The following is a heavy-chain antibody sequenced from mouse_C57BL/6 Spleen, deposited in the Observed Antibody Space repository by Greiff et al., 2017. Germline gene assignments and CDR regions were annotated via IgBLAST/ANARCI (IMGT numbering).Heavy chain of an antibody. CDR3: ARGDYDDGGYAMDY. D-gene: IGHD2-4*01. CDR2: IYPGGGYT. CDR1: GYTFTNYW. V-gene: IGHV1-63*01. Sequence: VQLQQSGAELVRPGTSVKMSCKASGYTFTNYWIGWAKQRPGHGLEWIGDIYPGGGYTNYNEKFKGKATLTADKSSSTAYMQFSRLTSEDSAIYYCARGDYDDGGYAMDYWGQGTSVTVSS. J-gene: IGHJ4*01.